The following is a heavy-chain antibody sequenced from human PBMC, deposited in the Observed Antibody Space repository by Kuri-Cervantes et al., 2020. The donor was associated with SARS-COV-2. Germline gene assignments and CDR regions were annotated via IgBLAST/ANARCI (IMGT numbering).Heavy chain of an antibody. CDR1: GFTFGDYA. CDR3: ARDQMRPDAFDI. V-gene: IGHV3-49*04. Sequence: GESLKISCTASGFTFGDYAMSWVRQAPGKGLEWVGFIRSKAYGGTTEYAASVKGRFTISRDDSNSIAYLQMNSLRAEDTAVYYCARDQMRPDAFDIWGQGTMVTVSS. J-gene: IGHJ3*02. D-gene: IGHD6-25*01. CDR2: IRSKAYGGTT.